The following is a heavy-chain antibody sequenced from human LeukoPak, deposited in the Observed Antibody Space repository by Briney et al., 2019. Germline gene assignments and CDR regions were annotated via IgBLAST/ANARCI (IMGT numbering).Heavy chain of an antibody. V-gene: IGHV1-18*04. D-gene: IGHD2-15*01. Sequence: GASVKVSCKASGYTFTSYGISWVRQAPGQGVEWMGWISAYNGNTNYAQKLQGRVTMTTDTSTSTAYMELRGLRSDDTVVYYCATCSGGSCYSGGFDYWGQGTLVTVSS. CDR1: GYTFTSYG. CDR3: ATCSGGSCYSGGFDY. CDR2: ISAYNGNT. J-gene: IGHJ4*02.